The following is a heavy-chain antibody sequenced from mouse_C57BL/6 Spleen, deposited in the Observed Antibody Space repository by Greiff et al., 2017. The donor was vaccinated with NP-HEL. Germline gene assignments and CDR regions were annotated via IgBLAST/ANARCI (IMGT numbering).Heavy chain of an antibody. V-gene: IGHV5-17*01. J-gene: IGHJ4*01. CDR2: ISSGSSTI. Sequence: EVKLVESGGGLVKPGGSLKLSCAASGFTFSDYGMHWVRQAPEKGLEWVAYISSGSSTIYYADTVKGRFTISRDNAKNTLFLQMTSLRSEDTAMYYCAITGTRGYAMDYWGQGTSVTVSS. CDR1: GFTFSDYG. D-gene: IGHD4-1*01. CDR3: AITGTRGYAMDY.